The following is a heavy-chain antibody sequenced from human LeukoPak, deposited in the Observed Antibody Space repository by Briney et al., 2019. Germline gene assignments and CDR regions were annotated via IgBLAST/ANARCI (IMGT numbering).Heavy chain of an antibody. CDR1: GGSISSNY. V-gene: IGHV4-59*01. D-gene: IGHD6-19*01. J-gene: IGHJ2*01. Sequence: SESLSLTCTVSGGSISSNYWSWIRQPPGKGLEWIGYICYSGSTKYNPSLESRVTISGDTSKNQSSLKLTSVTAADTAVYYCARDGYRPVAGYFDLWGRGTLVT. CDR2: ICYSGST. CDR3: ARDGYRPVAGYFDL.